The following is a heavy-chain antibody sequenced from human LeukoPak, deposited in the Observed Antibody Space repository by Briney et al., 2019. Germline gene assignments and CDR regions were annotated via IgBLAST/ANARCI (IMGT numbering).Heavy chain of an antibody. CDR1: GFTFSSYG. V-gene: IGHV3-30*02. J-gene: IGHJ4*02. CDR3: AKNSSTSWSMDY. D-gene: IGHD2-2*01. CDR2: IRYDGSNK. Sequence: GGSLRLSCAASGFTFSSYGMHWVRQAPDKGLEWVAFIRYDGSNKYYADSVKGRFTISRDNSKNTLYLQMNSLRAEDTAVYYCAKNSSTSWSMDYWGQGTLVTVSS.